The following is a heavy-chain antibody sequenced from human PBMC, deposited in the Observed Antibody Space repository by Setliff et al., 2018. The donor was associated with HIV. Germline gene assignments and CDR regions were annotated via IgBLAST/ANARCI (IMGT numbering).Heavy chain of an antibody. CDR2: IKQDGSEK. CDR1: GFTFSDYW. J-gene: IGHJ3*01. D-gene: IGHD1-1*01. V-gene: IGHV3-7*03. CDR3: ARVWRRDGNNRMAFDV. Sequence: GGSLRLSCAASGFTFSDYWMSWVRQAPGKGLEWVANIKQDGSEKNSVDSHVDSVKGRLSISRDNAKNSLFLQLSSLRAEDTAVYYCARVWRRDGNNRMAFDVWGQGTMVTVSS.